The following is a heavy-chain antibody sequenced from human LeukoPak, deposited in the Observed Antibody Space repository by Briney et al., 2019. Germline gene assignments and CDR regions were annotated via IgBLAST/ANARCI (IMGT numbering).Heavy chain of an antibody. CDR2: ISGSGDST. CDR1: GFTFSSFA. V-gene: IGHV3-23*01. D-gene: IGHD5-18*01. Sequence: GGSLRLSCAASGFTFSSFALSWVRQAPGKGLEWVSSISGSGDSTYYMESVKGRFTISRDNSENTLYLQMNSLRAEDTAVYYCAKADGYSYGAFDYWGQGTLVTVSS. J-gene: IGHJ4*02. CDR3: AKADGYSYGAFDY.